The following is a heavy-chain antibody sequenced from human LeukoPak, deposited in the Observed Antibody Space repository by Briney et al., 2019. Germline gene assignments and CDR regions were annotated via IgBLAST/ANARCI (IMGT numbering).Heavy chain of an antibody. D-gene: IGHD3-10*01. CDR3: ATVTMVRGVILFDY. CDR2: FDPEDDET. Sequence: ASVKVSCKVSGYTLTELSMHWVRQAPGKGLEWMGGFDPEDDETIYAQKFQGRVTMTEDTSTDTAYMELSSLRSEDTAVYYCATVTMVRGVILFDYWGQGTLVTVSS. J-gene: IGHJ4*02. V-gene: IGHV1-24*01. CDR1: GYTLTELS.